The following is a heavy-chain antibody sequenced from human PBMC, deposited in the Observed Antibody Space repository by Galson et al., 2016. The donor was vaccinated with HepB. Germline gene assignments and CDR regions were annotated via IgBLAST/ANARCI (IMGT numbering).Heavy chain of an antibody. J-gene: IGHJ4*02. V-gene: IGHV4-61*01. CDR2: IFYTGRT. Sequence: SETLSLTCTVSGYSISSGYFWSWIRQPPGKSLEWIGNIFYTGRTNYSPSLRSRVTMSVDTSTNRFSLTLSSVTAADTAVYFCARVARRGGSGTYDSWGQGILVTVSS. D-gene: IGHD3-10*01. CDR3: ARVARRGGSGTYDS. CDR1: GYSISSGYF.